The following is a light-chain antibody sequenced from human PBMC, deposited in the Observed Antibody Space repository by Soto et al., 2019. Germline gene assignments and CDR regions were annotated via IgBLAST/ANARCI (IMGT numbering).Light chain of an antibody. CDR1: QGVSSSY. Sequence: EIVLTQSPGTLSLSPGERATLSCRASQGVSSSYLAWYQQKPGQAPRLLIYGASSRATGIPDRFSGSGSGTAISITLSRQEPEEFSVYYCHHYSRSSLTFGGGTKVEIK. V-gene: IGKV3-20*01. J-gene: IGKJ4*01. CDR3: HHYSRSSLT. CDR2: GAS.